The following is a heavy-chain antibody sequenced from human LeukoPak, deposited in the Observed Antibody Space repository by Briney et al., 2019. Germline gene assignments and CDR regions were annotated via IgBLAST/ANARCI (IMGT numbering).Heavy chain of an antibody. D-gene: IGHD3-9*01. J-gene: IGHJ6*03. Sequence: GASVKVSCKASGYTFTGYYMHWVRQAPGQGLEWMGWINPNSGGTNYAQKFQGRVTMTRDTSISTACMELSRLRSDDTAVYYCARSYYDILTGYQDYYYYYYMDVWGKGTTVTVSS. V-gene: IGHV1-2*02. CDR3: ARSYYDILTGYQDYYYYYYMDV. CDR1: GYTFTGYY. CDR2: INPNSGGT.